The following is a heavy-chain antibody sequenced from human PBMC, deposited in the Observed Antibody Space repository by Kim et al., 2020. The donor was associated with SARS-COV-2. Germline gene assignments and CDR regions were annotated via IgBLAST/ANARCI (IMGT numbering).Heavy chain of an antibody. D-gene: IGHD3-22*01. CDR3: ARGSSPHYYPYNDH. V-gene: IGHV3-23*05. J-gene: IGHJ5*02. Sequence: YADSVEGRFTISRDNSESTLFLQMNSLRVEDTAIYYCARGSSPHYYPYNDHWGQGILVTVSS.